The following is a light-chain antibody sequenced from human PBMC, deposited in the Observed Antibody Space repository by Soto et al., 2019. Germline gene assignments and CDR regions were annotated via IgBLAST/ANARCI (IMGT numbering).Light chain of an antibody. V-gene: IGKV3-20*01. CDR3: QQYGSSLRT. J-gene: IGKJ1*01. CDR1: QSVSSSY. Sequence: IVLTQSPGTLSLSPGERATLSCRASQSVSSSYLAWYQQKPGQAPRLLIYGASSRATGNPDRFSGSGSGTDFTLTISRLEPEDFAVYYCQQYGSSLRTFGQGTKVEIK. CDR2: GAS.